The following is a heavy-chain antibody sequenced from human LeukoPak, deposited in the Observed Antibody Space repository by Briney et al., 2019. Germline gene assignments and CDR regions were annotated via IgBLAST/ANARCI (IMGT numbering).Heavy chain of an antibody. CDR3: AKAYYYDSSGYYDY. CDR1: GFTFSSYA. CDR2: ISGSGGST. V-gene: IGHV3-23*01. J-gene: IGHJ4*02. Sequence: GGSLRLSCAASGFTFSSYAMSWVRQAPGKGLEWVSAISGSGGSTYYANSVKGRFTISRDNSKNTLYLQMNSLRAEDTAVYYCAKAYYYDSSGYYDYWGQGTLVTVSS. D-gene: IGHD3-22*01.